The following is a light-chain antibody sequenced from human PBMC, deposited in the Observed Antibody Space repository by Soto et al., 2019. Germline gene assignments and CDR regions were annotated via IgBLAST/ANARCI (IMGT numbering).Light chain of an antibody. CDR2: EVS. V-gene: IGLV2-14*01. Sequence: QSALTQPRSVSGSPGQSVSISCTGTSSDVGRYNYVSWYQQHPGEAPKLMIYEVSNRPSGVSNRFSGSKSGNTASLTISGLQAEDEADYYCFSYATGSTLVIFGGGTKVTVL. J-gene: IGLJ2*01. CDR3: FSYATGSTLVI. CDR1: SSDVGRYNY.